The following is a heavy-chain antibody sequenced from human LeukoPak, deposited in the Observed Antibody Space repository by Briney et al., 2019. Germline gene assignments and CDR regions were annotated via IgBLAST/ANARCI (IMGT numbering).Heavy chain of an antibody. CDR3: ATFLNTGSYFFYFDS. D-gene: IGHD1-26*01. V-gene: IGHV1-3*01. J-gene: IGHJ4*02. CDR2: INGGTGHT. Sequence: ASVKVSCMASGSTFSNFALHWMRQAPGQRLEWMGWINGGTGHTKSSHKFQGRVTITTDTSATTAYLELSSLSSEDTAVYYCATFLNTGSYFFYFDSWGQGTLVTVSS. CDR1: GSTFSNFA.